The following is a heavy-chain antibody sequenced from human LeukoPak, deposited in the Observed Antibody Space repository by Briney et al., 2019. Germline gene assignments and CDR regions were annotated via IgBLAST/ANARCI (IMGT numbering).Heavy chain of an antibody. D-gene: IGHD6-13*01. Sequence: GGSLRLSCAASGFTVSSNYMSWVRQAPGKGLEWVSVIYTGGSTYYADSVKGRFTISRHNSKNTVYLQMNSLRAEDTAVYYCARNPQSSQQLVSYWGQGTLVTVSS. CDR3: ARNPQSSQQLVSY. CDR2: IYTGGST. V-gene: IGHV3-53*01. CDR1: GFTVSSNY. J-gene: IGHJ4*02.